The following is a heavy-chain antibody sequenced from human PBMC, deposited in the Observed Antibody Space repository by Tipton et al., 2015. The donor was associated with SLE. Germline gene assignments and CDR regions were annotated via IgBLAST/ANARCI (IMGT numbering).Heavy chain of an antibody. J-gene: IGHJ6*02. CDR2: IFDSGNT. D-gene: IGHD2-8*01. CDR3: ARGMLTWRGAIVGVDV. CDR1: GGSISSYY. V-gene: IGHV4-59*04. Sequence: TLSLTCTVSGGSISSYYWSWIRQAPGKGLEWLESIFDSGNTYYNPSLKSRVTTSVDTSTNQFSLKLSSLTAADTAVYYCARGMLTWRGAIVGVDVWGQGTTVTVSS.